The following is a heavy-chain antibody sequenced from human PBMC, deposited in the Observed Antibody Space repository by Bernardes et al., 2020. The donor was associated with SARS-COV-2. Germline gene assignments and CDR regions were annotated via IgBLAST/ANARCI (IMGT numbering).Heavy chain of an antibody. CDR1: GFTFSSYS. J-gene: IGHJ3*02. Sequence: GGSLRLSCAASGFTFSSYSMNWVRQAPGKGLEWVSSISSSSSYIYYADSVKGRFTISRDNAKNSLYLQMNSLRAEDTAVYYCARTVPAAIWSDAFDIWGQGTMVTVSS. V-gene: IGHV3-21*01. CDR2: ISSSSSYI. D-gene: IGHD2-2*01. CDR3: ARTVPAAIWSDAFDI.